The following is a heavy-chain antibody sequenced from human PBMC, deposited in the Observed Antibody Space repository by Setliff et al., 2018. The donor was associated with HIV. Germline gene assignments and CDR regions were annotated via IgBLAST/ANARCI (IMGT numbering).Heavy chain of an antibody. D-gene: IGHD3-10*01. J-gene: IGHJ4*02. CDR3: AEEFEDLSGAY. CDR1: GFRFRSYG. CDR2: IWFDGNKK. V-gene: IGHV3-30*02. Sequence: GGSLRLSCAASGFRFRSYGMHWVRQAPGKGLEWVAIIWFDGNKKYYADSVKGRFTISRDNSKNTLYLQMNSLRAEDTATYYYAEEFEDLSGAYWGQGTLVTVSS.